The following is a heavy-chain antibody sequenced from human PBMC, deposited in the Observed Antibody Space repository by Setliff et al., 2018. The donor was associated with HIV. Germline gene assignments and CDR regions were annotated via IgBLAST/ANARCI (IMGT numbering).Heavy chain of an antibody. CDR3: ARAGSAAASPLDY. J-gene: IGHJ4*02. CDR1: GGSIIYTSYY. V-gene: IGHV4-39*07. CDR2: IYYSGSV. D-gene: IGHD6-6*01. Sequence: LSLTCTVSGGSIIYTSYYWGWIRQPPGKGLEWIGSIYYSGSVYYNPSLKSRVTISVDTSKNQFSLKLTSVTAADTAVYYCARAGSAAASPLDYWGQGTLVTVSS.